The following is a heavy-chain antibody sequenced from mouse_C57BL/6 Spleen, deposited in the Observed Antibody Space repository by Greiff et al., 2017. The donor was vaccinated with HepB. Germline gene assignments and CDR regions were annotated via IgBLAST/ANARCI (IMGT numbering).Heavy chain of an antibody. Sequence: VQLQQSGPELVKPGASVKISCKASGYSFTSYYIHWVKQRPGQGLEWIGWIYPGSGNTKYNEKFKGKATLTADTSSSTAYMQLSSLTSEDSAVYYCATNWDVRYFDVWGTGTTVTVSS. D-gene: IGHD4-1*01. CDR2: IYPGSGNT. CDR1: GYSFTSYY. V-gene: IGHV1-66*01. CDR3: ATNWDVRYFDV. J-gene: IGHJ1*03.